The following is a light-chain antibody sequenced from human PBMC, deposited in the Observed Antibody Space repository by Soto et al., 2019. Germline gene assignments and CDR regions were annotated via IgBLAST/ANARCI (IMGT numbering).Light chain of an antibody. CDR1: QSVGRNY. J-gene: IGKJ4*01. Sequence: EIVLTQSPGTLSLSPGERATLSCRASQSVGRNYLAWYQQKPGQAPRLLIYGASSRATGIPDRFSGSGSGTDFTLTLSRLEPEDFAVYYCQQYASSPRTFGGGTKVEIK. CDR3: QQYASSPRT. CDR2: GAS. V-gene: IGKV3-20*01.